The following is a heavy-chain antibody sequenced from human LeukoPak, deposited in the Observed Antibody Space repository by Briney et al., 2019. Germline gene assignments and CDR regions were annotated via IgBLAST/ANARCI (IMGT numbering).Heavy chain of an antibody. D-gene: IGHD6-13*01. J-gene: IGHJ3*02. CDR3: ARWESYSNSWLGAFDT. Sequence: GGSLRLSCAASGFTFSSHWMSWVRQAPGKGLEWVANIKEDGSDKYYMDSVKGRFTISRDNAKNSLYLQMNSLRADDTAVYYCARWESYSNSWLGAFDTWGQGTVVTVSS. CDR2: IKEDGSDK. V-gene: IGHV3-7*05. CDR1: GFTFSSHW.